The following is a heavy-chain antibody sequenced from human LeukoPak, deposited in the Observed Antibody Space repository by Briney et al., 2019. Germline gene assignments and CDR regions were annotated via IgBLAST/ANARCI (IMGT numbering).Heavy chain of an antibody. V-gene: IGHV4-59*01. CDR3: ARGSRIAVAGTYYYYGMDV. D-gene: IGHD6-19*01. CDR2: IYYSGST. J-gene: IGHJ6*02. CDR1: GGSISSYY. Sequence: SETLSLTCTVSGGSISSYYWSWIRQPPGEGLEWIGYIYYSGSTNYNPSLKSRVTISVDTSKNQFSLKLSSVTAADTAVYYCARGSRIAVAGTYYYYGMDVWGQGTTVTVSS.